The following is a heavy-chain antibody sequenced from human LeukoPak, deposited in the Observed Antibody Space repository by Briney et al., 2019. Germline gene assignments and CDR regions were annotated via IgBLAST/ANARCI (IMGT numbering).Heavy chain of an antibody. J-gene: IGHJ6*02. CDR1: GFALSSHW. Sequence: GGSLRLSCAASGFALSSHWMTWVRQVPGWGPGWVANVNRDGSETYYLDSVKGRFTISKDNAKNSLYLQMNSLRAEDTALYHCARNNGMDVWGQGTTVIVSS. V-gene: IGHV3-7*03. CDR2: VNRDGSET. CDR3: ARNNGMDV.